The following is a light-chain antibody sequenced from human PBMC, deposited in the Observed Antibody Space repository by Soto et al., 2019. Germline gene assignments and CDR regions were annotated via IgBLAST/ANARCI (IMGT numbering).Light chain of an antibody. CDR1: SSDVGSYNL. J-gene: IGLJ1*01. V-gene: IGLV2-11*01. Sequence: QSVLTQPASVSGSPGQSITISCTGTSSDVGSYNLVSWYQQRPGKAPKLMIYDVSKRPSGVPDRFSGSKSGNTASLTLSGLQAEDEADYYCCSYAGSYTFYVFGTGTKVTVL. CDR3: CSYAGSYTFYV. CDR2: DVS.